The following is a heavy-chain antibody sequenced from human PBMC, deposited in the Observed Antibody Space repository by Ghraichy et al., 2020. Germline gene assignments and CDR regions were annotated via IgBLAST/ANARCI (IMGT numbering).Heavy chain of an antibody. CDR1: GGTFSSYT. CDR2: IIPILGIA. J-gene: IGHJ4*02. V-gene: IGHV1-69*04. D-gene: IGHD3-22*01. Sequence: SVKVSCKASGGTFSSYTISWVRQAPGQGLEWVGRIIPILGIANYAQKFQGRVTITADKSTSTAYMELSSLRSEDTAVYYCARDLDDYDSSPAWGQGTLVTVSS. CDR3: ARDLDDYDSSPA.